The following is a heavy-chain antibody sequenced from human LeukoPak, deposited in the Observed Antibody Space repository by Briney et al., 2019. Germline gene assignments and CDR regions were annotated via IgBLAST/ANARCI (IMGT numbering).Heavy chain of an antibody. CDR2: IWTDGSNK. CDR3: ARDFVAYDSSGYPPFVDY. CDR1: GFTFSSYG. D-gene: IGHD3-22*01. Sequence: GGSLRLSCAASGFTFSSYGMHWVRQAPGKGLEWVAVIWTDGSNKYYADSVKGRFTISRDNSKNTLFLQMNSLRAEDTAVYYCARDFVAYDSSGYPPFVDYWGQGTLVTVSS. V-gene: IGHV3-33*01. J-gene: IGHJ4*02.